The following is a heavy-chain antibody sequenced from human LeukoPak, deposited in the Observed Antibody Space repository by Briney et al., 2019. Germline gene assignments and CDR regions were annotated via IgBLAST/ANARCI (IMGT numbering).Heavy chain of an antibody. CDR1: GDSISSYY. V-gene: IGHV4-4*07. D-gene: IGHD6-19*01. CDR2: IDISAST. CDR3: ARGAGYSSGWYRKSAFDI. Sequence: PSETLSLTCTVSGDSISSYYWSWIRQPAGKGLEWIWGIDISASTNYNPSLKSRVTMSVDTSKNQFSLKLSSVTAADTAVYYCARGAGYSSGWYRKSAFDIWGQGTMVTVSS. J-gene: IGHJ3*02.